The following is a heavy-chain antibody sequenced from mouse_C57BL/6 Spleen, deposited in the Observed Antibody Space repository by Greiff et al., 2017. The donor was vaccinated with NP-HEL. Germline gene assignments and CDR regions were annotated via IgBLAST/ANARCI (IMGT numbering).Heavy chain of an antibody. V-gene: IGHV5-12*01. J-gene: IGHJ4*01. CDR2: ISNGGGST. D-gene: IGHD1-1*01. CDR3: ARQGITTYAMDY. Sequence: EVQLVESGGGLVQPGGSLKLSCAASGFTFSDYYMYWVRQTPEKRLEWVAYISNGGGSTYYPDTVKGRFTITRDNDKNTLYLQMSRLKSEDTAMYYCARQGITTYAMDYWGQGTSVTVSS. CDR1: GFTFSDYY.